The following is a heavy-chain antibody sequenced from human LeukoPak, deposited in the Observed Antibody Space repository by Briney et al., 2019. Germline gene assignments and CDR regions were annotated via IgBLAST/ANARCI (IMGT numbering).Heavy chain of an antibody. Sequence: GESLRISCKGSGYSFTSYWISWVRQMPGKGLEWLGRIDPSDSYTNYSPSFQGHVTISADKSISTAYLQWSSRKASDTAMYYCASRLSGATHDYWGQGTLVTVSS. D-gene: IGHD1-26*01. CDR3: ASRLSGATHDY. J-gene: IGHJ4*02. V-gene: IGHV5-10-1*01. CDR1: GYSFTSYW. CDR2: IDPSDSYT.